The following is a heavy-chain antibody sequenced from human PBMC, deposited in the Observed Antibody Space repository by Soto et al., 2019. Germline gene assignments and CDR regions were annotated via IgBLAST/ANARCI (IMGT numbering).Heavy chain of an antibody. CDR1: GFSLSASGVA. Sequence: QITLKESGPTLVKPTQTLTLTCTFSGFSLSASGVAVGWIRQPTGKALEWLALRYWDDDKRYSPSLKSRLTIAKDTSKNQVVLTMTDMAPVDTATYSCAHTLRRYVDFWGQGIRVTVSS. V-gene: IGHV2-5*02. J-gene: IGHJ4*02. CDR3: AHTLRRYVDF. CDR2: RYWDDDK.